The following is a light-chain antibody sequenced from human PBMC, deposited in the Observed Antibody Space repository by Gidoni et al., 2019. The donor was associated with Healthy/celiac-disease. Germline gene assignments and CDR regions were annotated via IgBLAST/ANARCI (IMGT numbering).Light chain of an antibody. CDR2: SNN. V-gene: IGLV1-44*01. CDR1: SSNIGSNT. CDR3: AAWDDSLNGVV. J-gene: IGLJ2*01. Sequence: QSVLPQPPSASGTPRPGVTISCSGSSSNIGSNTVNWYQQLPGTAPKLLIYSNNQRPSGVPDRFSGSKSGTSASLAISGLQSEDEADYYCAAWDDSLNGVVFGGGTKLTVL.